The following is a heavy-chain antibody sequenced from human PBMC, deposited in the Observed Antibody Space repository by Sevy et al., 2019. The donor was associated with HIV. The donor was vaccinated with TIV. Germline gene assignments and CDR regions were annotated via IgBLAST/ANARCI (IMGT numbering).Heavy chain of an antibody. CDR3: ARAVDYCSSTSCYGSWFDP. J-gene: IGHJ5*02. D-gene: IGHD2-2*01. Sequence: GGSLRLSCAASGFTFSSYSMNWVRQAPGKGLEWVSSISSSSSYIYYAHSVKGRFTISRDNAKNSVYLQMNSLRAEDTAVYYCARAVDYCSSTSCYGSWFDPWGQGTLVTVSS. CDR2: ISSSSSYI. V-gene: IGHV3-21*01. CDR1: GFTFSSYS.